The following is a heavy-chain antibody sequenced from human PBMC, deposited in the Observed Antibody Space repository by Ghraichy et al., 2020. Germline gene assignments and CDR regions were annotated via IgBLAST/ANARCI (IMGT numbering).Heavy chain of an antibody. CDR2: INHSGTT. CDR1: GGSFSGYY. Sequence: SQTLSLTCAVYGGSFSGYYWSWIRQPPGKGLEWIGEINHSGTTNYNPSLKSRVTISVDTSKNQFSLKLSSVTAADTAVYYCARQQKVAQLWLFGIDYWGQGTLVTVSS. J-gene: IGHJ4*02. CDR3: ARQQKVAQLWLFGIDY. V-gene: IGHV4-34*01. D-gene: IGHD5-18*01.